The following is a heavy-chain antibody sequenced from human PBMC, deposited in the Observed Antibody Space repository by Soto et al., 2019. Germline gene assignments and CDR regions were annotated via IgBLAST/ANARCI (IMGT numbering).Heavy chain of an antibody. CDR2: IYYSGST. CDR1: GGSISSGDYY. J-gene: IGHJ4*02. CDR3: ARAPYHYDSSGYYFGDY. V-gene: IGHV4-30-4*01. D-gene: IGHD3-22*01. Sequence: SETLSLTCTVSGGSISSGDYYWSWIRQPPGKGLEWIGYIYYSGSTYYNPSVKSRVTISVDTSKNQFSLKLSSVTAADTAVYYCARAPYHYDSSGYYFGDYWGQGTLVTVSS.